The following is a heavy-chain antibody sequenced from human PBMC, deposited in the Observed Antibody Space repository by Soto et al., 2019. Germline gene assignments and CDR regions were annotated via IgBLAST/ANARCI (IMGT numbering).Heavy chain of an antibody. CDR2: IDYRGRT. CDR1: GASINSGGFY. CDR3: ARVSAAGTRWFDP. J-gene: IGHJ5*02. Sequence: QVHLQESGPGLVKSSQTLSLTCTVSGASINSGGFYWSWVRQFPGKGLEWIGYIDYRGRTFYNPSLKSRATISRDTSKNLFSLEVNSVTAADTAVFFCARVSAAGTRWFDPWGQGTLVTVSS. D-gene: IGHD6-13*01. V-gene: IGHV4-31*03.